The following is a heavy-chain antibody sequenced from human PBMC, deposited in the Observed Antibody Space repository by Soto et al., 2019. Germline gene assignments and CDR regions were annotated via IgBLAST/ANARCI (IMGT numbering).Heavy chain of an antibody. D-gene: IGHD3-3*01. CDR1: GGSISSGGYY. V-gene: IGHV4-31*03. Sequence: QVQLQESGPGLVKPSQTLSLTCTVSGGSISSGGYYWSWIRQHPGKGLEWIGYISYSGSTYYNPSLKSRVTISVDTSKNQFSLKLSSVTAADTAVYYCARYAIFGVVTEKTYYFDYWGQGTLVTVSS. CDR2: ISYSGST. J-gene: IGHJ4*02. CDR3: ARYAIFGVVTEKTYYFDY.